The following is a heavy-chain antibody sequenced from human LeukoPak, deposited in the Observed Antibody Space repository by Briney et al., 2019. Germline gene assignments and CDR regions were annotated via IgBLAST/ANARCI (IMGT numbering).Heavy chain of an antibody. Sequence: GGSLRLSCAASGFTFSSNYMSWVRQAPGKGLEWVSVIYSGGSTYYADSVKGRFTISRDNSKNTLYLQMNSLRAEDTAVYYCAREGGSYNSRWFYFDYWGQGTLVTVSS. J-gene: IGHJ4*02. CDR1: GFTFSSNY. CDR3: AREGGSYNSRWFYFDY. CDR2: IYSGGST. V-gene: IGHV3-66*01. D-gene: IGHD1-26*01.